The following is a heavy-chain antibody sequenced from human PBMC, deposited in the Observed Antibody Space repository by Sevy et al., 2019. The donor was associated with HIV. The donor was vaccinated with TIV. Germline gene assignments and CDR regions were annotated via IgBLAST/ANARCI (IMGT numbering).Heavy chain of an antibody. D-gene: IGHD5-18*01. CDR3: ARGKSGYGYALNH. V-gene: IGHV3-66*01. Sequence: GESLKISCAASGFTVNSNYMTWVRQAPGKGLEGVSVIHSDDTTYHADSVKDRFTISRDNFKNTLYLHMSSLRAEDTAVYYCARGKSGYGYALNHWGQGTLVTVSS. CDR1: GFTVNSNY. CDR2: IHSDDTT. J-gene: IGHJ5*02.